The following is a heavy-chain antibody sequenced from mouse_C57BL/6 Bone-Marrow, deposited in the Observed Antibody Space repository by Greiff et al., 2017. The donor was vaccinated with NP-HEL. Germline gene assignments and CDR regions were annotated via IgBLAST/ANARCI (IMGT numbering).Heavy chain of an antibody. Sequence: DVKLVESGGGLVKPGGSLKLSCAASGFTFSDYGMAWVRQAPRKGPEWVAIISNLAYSIYYADTVTGRFTISRENAKNTLYLEMSSLRSEDTAMYYCARQGLRRRLYYAMDYWGQGTSVTVSS. CDR2: ISNLAYSI. J-gene: IGHJ4*01. CDR3: ARQGLRRRLYYAMDY. D-gene: IGHD2-4*01. CDR1: GFTFSDYG. V-gene: IGHV5-15*01.